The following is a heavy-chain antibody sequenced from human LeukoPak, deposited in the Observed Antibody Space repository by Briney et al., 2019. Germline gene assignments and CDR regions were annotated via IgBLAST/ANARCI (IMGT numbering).Heavy chain of an antibody. Sequence: KPGESLKISCKGSGYSYFSYWISWVRQMPGKGLEWMGRIDPGDSFTKYRPSLEGRVTISADKSLSTVYLQWSSLKASDTAIYYCARDGGGVSSWVSHWGQGTLVTVSS. CDR2: IDPGDSFT. V-gene: IGHV5-10-1*01. CDR3: ARDGGGVSSWVSH. D-gene: IGHD3-16*01. J-gene: IGHJ4*02. CDR1: GYSYFSYW.